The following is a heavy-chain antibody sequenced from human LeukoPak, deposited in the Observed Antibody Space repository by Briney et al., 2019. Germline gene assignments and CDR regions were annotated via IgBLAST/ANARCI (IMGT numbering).Heavy chain of an antibody. CDR3: ARQGGGPYSGSPFDY. V-gene: IGHV1-3*01. Sequence: ASVKVSCKTSGYTFTSYAMHWVRQAPGQRLEWMGWINVGNGNTKYSQKFQDRVTITRDTPAGTAYMALSSLTSDDTAVYYCARQGGGPYSGSPFDYWGQGTLVTVSS. CDR1: GYTFTSYA. CDR2: INVGNGNT. J-gene: IGHJ4*02. D-gene: IGHD1-26*01.